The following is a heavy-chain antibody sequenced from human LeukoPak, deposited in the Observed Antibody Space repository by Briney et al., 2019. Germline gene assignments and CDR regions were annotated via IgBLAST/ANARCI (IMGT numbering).Heavy chain of an antibody. V-gene: IGHV3-15*01. Sequence: PGGSLRLSCAASGFTFSNAWMSWVRQAPGKGLEWVGRIKSKTDGGTTDYAAPVKGRFTISRDDSENTLYLQMNSLKTEDTAVYYCTTSIFREIAAQGWGQGTLVTVSS. CDR2: IKSKTDGGTT. D-gene: IGHD6-6*01. CDR3: TTSIFREIAAQG. J-gene: IGHJ4*02. CDR1: GFTFSNAW.